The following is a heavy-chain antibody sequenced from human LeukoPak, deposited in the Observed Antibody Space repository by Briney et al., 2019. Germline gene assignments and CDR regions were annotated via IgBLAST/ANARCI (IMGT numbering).Heavy chain of an antibody. CDR2: IYTSGST. Sequence: SQTLSLTCTVSGGSISSGSYYWSWIRQPAGKGLEWIGRIYTSGSTNYNPSLKSRVTISVDTSKNQFSLKLSSVTAADTAVYYCARGSAGAGYDYWGQGTLVTVSS. V-gene: IGHV4-61*02. D-gene: IGHD6-13*01. J-gene: IGHJ4*02. CDR1: GGSISSGSYY. CDR3: ARGSAGAGYDY.